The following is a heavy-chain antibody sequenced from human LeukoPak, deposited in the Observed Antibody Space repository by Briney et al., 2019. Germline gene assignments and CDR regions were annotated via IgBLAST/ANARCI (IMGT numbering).Heavy chain of an antibody. Sequence: SETLSLTCTVSGYSISSGYYWSWIRQPPGKGLEWIGEINHSGSTNYNPSLKSRVTISVDTSKNQFSLKLSSVTAADTAVYYCAREDYYDSSGYPKDAFDIWGQGTMVTVSS. J-gene: IGHJ3*02. CDR2: INHSGST. V-gene: IGHV4-38-2*02. CDR3: AREDYYDSSGYPKDAFDI. CDR1: GYSISSGYY. D-gene: IGHD3-22*01.